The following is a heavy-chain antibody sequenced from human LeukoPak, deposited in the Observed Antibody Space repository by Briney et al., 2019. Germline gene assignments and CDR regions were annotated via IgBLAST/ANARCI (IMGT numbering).Heavy chain of an antibody. D-gene: IGHD3-22*01. J-gene: IGHJ4*02. CDR1: GFTFSSYA. CDR3: AKDYDSSGYYLDY. CDR2: ISYDGSNK. Sequence: GRSLRLSCAASGFTFSSYAMHWVRQAPGKGLEWVAVISYDGSNKYYADSVEGRFTISRDNSKNTLYLQMNSLRPEDTAVYYCAKDYDSSGYYLDYWGQGTLVTVSS. V-gene: IGHV3-30*18.